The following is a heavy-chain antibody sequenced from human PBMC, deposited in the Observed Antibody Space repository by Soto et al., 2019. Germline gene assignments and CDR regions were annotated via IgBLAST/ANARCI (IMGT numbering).Heavy chain of an antibody. Sequence: PSETLSLTCTVSGVSIENYYWTWIRRPAGKGLEWIGRIYTTGTTNYNPSLRGRVTMSVDMSKNQFSLKMTSLTAADTAVYYCARGGFADGDYFQYAMNVWGQGATVTVSS. V-gene: IGHV4-4*07. CDR2: IYTTGTT. D-gene: IGHD4-17*01. CDR1: GVSIENYY. J-gene: IGHJ6*02. CDR3: ARGGFADGDYFQYAMNV.